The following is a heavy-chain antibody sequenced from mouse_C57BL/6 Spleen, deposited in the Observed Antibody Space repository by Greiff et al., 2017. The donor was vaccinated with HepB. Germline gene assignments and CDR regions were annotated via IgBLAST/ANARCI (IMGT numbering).Heavy chain of an antibody. V-gene: IGHV1-42*01. CDR1: GYSFTGYY. D-gene: IGHD2-3*01. J-gene: IGHJ3*01. CDR3: ARFDGYSAWFAY. Sequence: EVQLQQSGPELVKPGASVKISCKASGYSFTGYYMNWVKQSPEKSLEWIGEINPSTGGTTYNQKFKAKATLTVDKSSSTAYMQLKSLTSEDSAVYYCARFDGYSAWFAYWGQGTLVTVSA. CDR2: INPSTGGT.